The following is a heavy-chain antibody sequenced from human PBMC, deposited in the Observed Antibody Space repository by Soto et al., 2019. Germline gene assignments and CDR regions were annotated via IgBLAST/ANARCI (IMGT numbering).Heavy chain of an antibody. CDR2: ISTSGAK. CDR3: AREIAAADFDY. CDR1: GFSFSSYN. D-gene: IGHD6-13*01. J-gene: IGHJ4*02. V-gene: IGHV3-48*02. Sequence: GGSLRLSCAASGFSFSSYNMNWVRQAQGKGLEWISYISTSGAKYYADSVKGRFAISRNNAENSLYLQMNSLRDEDTALYYCAREIAAADFDYWGQGTPVT.